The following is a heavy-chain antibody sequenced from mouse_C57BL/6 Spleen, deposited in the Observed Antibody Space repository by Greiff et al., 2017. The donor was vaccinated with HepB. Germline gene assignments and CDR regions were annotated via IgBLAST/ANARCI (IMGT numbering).Heavy chain of an antibody. CDR1: GYAFSSSW. V-gene: IGHV1-82*01. Sequence: VQLQESGPELVKPGASVKISCKASGYAFSSSWMNWVKQRPGKGLEWIGRIYPGDGDTNYNGKFKGKATLTADKSSSTAYMQLSSLTSEDSAVYFCAIIYYYGSSYDYYAMDYWGQGTSVTVSS. J-gene: IGHJ4*01. CDR2: IYPGDGDT. D-gene: IGHD1-1*01. CDR3: AIIYYYGSSYDYYAMDY.